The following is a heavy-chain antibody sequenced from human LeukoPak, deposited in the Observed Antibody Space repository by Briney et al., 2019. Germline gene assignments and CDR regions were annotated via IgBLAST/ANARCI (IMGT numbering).Heavy chain of an antibody. V-gene: IGHV3-23*01. CDR1: GFTFNSYS. J-gene: IGHJ4*02. CDR2: ISGSGGTT. D-gene: IGHD5-24*01. Sequence: GGSQRLSCAASGFTFNSYSMSWVRQAPGRGLDWVSHISGSGGTTYYADPVKGRFTISRDNSNNTLYLQMKSLRAEDTAVYYCVRLVEMATTNYCDYWGQGTLVTVSS. CDR3: VRLVEMATTNYCDY.